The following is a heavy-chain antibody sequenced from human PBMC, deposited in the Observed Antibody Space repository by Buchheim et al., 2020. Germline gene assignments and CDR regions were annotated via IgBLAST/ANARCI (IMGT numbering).Heavy chain of an antibody. CDR2: INHSGST. CDR1: GGSFSGYY. CDR3: ARAPYDFWSGYYTGRAPPPYYFDY. J-gene: IGHJ4*02. V-gene: IGHV4-34*01. D-gene: IGHD3-3*01. Sequence: QVQLQQWGAGLLKPSETLSLTCAVYGGSFSGYYWSWIRQPPGKGLEWIGEINHSGSTNYNPSLKSRVTIPVDTSKNQFSLKLSSVTAADTAVYYCARAPYDFWSGYYTGRAPPPYYFDYWGQGTL.